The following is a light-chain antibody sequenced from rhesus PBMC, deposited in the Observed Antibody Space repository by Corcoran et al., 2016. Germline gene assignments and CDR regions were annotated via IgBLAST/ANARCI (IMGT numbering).Light chain of an antibody. CDR2: AAT. Sequence: DIQMTQSPSSLSASVGDTVTITCRASQGISSYLNWFQQKPGKAPKLLINAATTLQSGVPSRFSGSGSRTDFTLTISSLQTEDFATYYSQQYKSYPWTFGQGTKVEIK. CDR1: QGISSY. V-gene: IGKV1-28*02. J-gene: IGKJ1*01. CDR3: QQYKSYPWT.